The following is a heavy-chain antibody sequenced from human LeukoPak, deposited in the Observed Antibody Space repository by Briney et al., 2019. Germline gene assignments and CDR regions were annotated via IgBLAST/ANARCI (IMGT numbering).Heavy chain of an antibody. V-gene: IGHV3-33*08. CDR1: GFTFSSYG. Sequence: GGSLRLSCAASGFTFSSYGMHWVRQAPGKGLEWVAVIWYDGSNKYYADSVKGRFTISRDNSKNTLYLQMNSLRAEDTAVYYCARCYFDWPYYYYMDVWGKGTTVTVSS. CDR3: ARCYFDWPYYYYMDV. D-gene: IGHD3-9*01. CDR2: IWYDGSNK. J-gene: IGHJ6*03.